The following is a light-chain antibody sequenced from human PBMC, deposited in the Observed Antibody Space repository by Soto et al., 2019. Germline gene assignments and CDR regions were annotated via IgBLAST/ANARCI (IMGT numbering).Light chain of an antibody. CDR3: CSYAGSSTLGDDV. Sequence: QSVLTQPASVSGSPGQSITISCTGTSSDVGSYNLVSWYQQHPGKAPKLMIYEGSKRPSGVSNRFSGSKSGNTASLTISGLQAEDEADYYCCSYAGSSTLGDDVFGTGTKVTVL. CDR1: SSDVGSYNL. J-gene: IGLJ1*01. CDR2: EGS. V-gene: IGLV2-23*01.